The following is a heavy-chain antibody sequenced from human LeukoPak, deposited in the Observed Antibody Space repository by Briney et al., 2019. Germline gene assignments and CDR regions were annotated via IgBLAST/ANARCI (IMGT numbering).Heavy chain of an antibody. J-gene: IGHJ4*02. CDR3: AKAGLVRGGALDS. V-gene: IGHV3-30*02. D-gene: IGHD3/OR15-3a*01. CDR2: IRYDETLQ. Sequence: PGGSLRLSCAASGFTFSNYGMHWVRQAPGRGLEWVAFIRYDETLQNYADSVKGRFTISRDNSKNTLYLQMNSLRVADTAVYYCAKAGLVRGGALDSWGQGTLVTVSS. CDR1: GFTFSNYG.